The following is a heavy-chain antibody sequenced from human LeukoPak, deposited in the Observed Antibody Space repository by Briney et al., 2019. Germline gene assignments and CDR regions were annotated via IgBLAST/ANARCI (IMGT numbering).Heavy chain of an antibody. J-gene: IGHJ4*02. V-gene: IGHV4-34*01. Sequence: PSETLSLTCAVYGGSFSGYYWSWIRQPPGKGLEWIGEINHSGSTNYNPSLKSRVTISVDTSKNQFSLKLSSVTAADTAVYYCARGVSGYDRYFDYWGQGTLVTVSS. CDR1: GGSFSGYY. D-gene: IGHD5-12*01. CDR3: ARGVSGYDRYFDY. CDR2: INHSGST.